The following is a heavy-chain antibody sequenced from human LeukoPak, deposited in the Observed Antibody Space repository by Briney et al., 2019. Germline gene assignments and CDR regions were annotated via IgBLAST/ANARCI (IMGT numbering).Heavy chain of an antibody. J-gene: IGHJ4*02. CDR1: GFTFSSYW. CDR2: IKQDGSEK. Sequence: GGSLRLSCAASGFTFSSYWMSWVRQAPGKGLEWAANIKQDGSEKYYVDSVKGRFTISRDNAKYSLYLQMNSLRAEDTAVYYCARRAMVRGVYRAPFDYWGQGTLVTVSS. D-gene: IGHD3-10*01. V-gene: IGHV3-7*03. CDR3: ARRAMVRGVYRAPFDY.